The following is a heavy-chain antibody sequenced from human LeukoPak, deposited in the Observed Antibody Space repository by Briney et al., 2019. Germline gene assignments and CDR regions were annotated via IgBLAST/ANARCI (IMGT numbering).Heavy chain of an antibody. CDR1: GDSVSSNTPA. Sequence: PSQTLSVTCAISGDSVSSNTPAWNWIRQSPSRGLEWLGRTYYRSKWYNDYAVSVRSRITINPDTAKNQFSLQLNSVTPEDTAVYYCARQQRGAFDYWGLGTLVTVSS. CDR3: ARQQRGAFDY. CDR2: TYYRSKWYN. D-gene: IGHD6-13*01. J-gene: IGHJ4*02. V-gene: IGHV6-1*01.